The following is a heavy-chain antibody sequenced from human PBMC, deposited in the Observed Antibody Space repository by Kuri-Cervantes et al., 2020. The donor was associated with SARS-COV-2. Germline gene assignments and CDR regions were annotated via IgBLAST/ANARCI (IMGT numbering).Heavy chain of an antibody. Sequence: ESLKISCAVSGYSISSGYYWGWIRQPPGKGLEWIGSIYHSGSTYYNPSLKSRVTMSVDTSKNQFSLKLSSVTAADTAVYYCAREETDIVVVPAAMNWFDPWGQGTLVTVSS. D-gene: IGHD2-2*01. CDR3: AREETDIVVVPAAMNWFDP. J-gene: IGHJ5*02. V-gene: IGHV4-38-2*02. CDR2: IYHSGST. CDR1: GYSISSGYY.